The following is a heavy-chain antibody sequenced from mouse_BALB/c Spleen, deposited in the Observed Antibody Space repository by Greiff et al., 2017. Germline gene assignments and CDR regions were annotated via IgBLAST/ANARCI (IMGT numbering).Heavy chain of an antibody. J-gene: IGHJ3*01. CDR2: ISYSGST. CDR1: GYSITSDYA. V-gene: IGHV3-2*02. D-gene: IGHD2-2*01. CDR3: ASHYGSPWFAY. Sequence: EVKLMESGPGLVKPSQSLSLTCTVTGYSITSDYAWNWIRQFPGNKLEWMGYISYSGSTSYNPSLKSRISITRDTSKNQFFLQLNSVTTEDTATYYCASHYGSPWFAYWGQGTLVTVSA.